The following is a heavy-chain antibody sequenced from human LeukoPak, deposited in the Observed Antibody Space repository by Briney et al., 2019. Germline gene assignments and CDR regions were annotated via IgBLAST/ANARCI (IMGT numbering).Heavy chain of an antibody. CDR2: IYSGGST. J-gene: IGHJ5*02. V-gene: IGHV3-66*01. D-gene: IGHD6-19*01. CDR1: GFTVSSNY. CDR3: ARDLGYSSGWYNSGWFDP. Sequence: PGGSLRLSCAASGFTVSSNYMSWVRQAPGKGLEWVSVIYSGGSTYYADSVKGRFTISRDNSKNTLYLQMNSPRAEDTAVYYCARDLGYSSGWYNSGWFDPWGQGTLVTVSS.